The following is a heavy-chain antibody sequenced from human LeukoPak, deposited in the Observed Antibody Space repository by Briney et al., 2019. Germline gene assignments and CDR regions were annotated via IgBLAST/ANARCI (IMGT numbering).Heavy chain of an antibody. Sequence: PSETLSLTCTVSGGSISSYYWSWIRQPPGKGLEWIGYIYYSGSTNYNPSLKSRVTISVDTSKNQFSLKLSSVTAADTAVYYCARHANRITMVRALDYWGQGTLVTVSS. CDR3: ARHANRITMVRALDY. CDR1: GGSISSYY. J-gene: IGHJ4*02. D-gene: IGHD3-10*01. V-gene: IGHV4-59*08. CDR2: IYYSGST.